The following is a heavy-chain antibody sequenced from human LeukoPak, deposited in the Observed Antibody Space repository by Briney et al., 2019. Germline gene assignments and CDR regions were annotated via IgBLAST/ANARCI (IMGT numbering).Heavy chain of an antibody. D-gene: IGHD6-6*01. V-gene: IGHV4-39*01. Sequence: SETLSLTCNVSGGSISSSSHYWGWIRQPPGKGLEWIGSINYSGSTYYNPSLKSRVTISVDTFKNQFSLKLSSVTAADTAVYYCARHCDGSSPKKGFDYWGQGTLVTVSS. CDR2: INYSGST. J-gene: IGHJ4*02. CDR3: ARHCDGSSPKKGFDY. CDR1: GGSISSSSHY.